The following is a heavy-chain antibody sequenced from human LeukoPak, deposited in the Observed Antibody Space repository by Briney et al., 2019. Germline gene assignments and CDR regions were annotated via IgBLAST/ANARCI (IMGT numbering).Heavy chain of an antibody. J-gene: IGHJ4*02. CDR2: IYYSGST. Sequence: KTSETLSLTCTVSGGSISSSSYYWGWIRQPPGKGLEWIGSIYYSGSTYYNPSLKSRVTISVDTSKNQFSLKLSSVTAADTAVYYCARRLRYFDWGNEDDYWGQGTLVTVSS. V-gene: IGHV4-39*01. D-gene: IGHD3-9*01. CDR1: GGSISSSSYY. CDR3: ARRLRYFDWGNEDDY.